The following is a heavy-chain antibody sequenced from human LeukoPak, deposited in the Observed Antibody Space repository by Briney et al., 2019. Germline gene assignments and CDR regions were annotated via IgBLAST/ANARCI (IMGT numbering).Heavy chain of an antibody. CDR1: GFTLRNYW. CDR3: ARYSSSSGGASYYLDY. Sequence: AGGSLRLSCTASGFTLRNYWMHWVRQVPGKRLVWVSRISGDGSVTNYADSVQGRFTISRDNAKNILYLQINSLRSEDMAVYYCARYSSSSGGASYYLDYWGHGTLVTVSS. J-gene: IGHJ4*01. CDR2: ISGDGSVT. V-gene: IGHV3-74*01. D-gene: IGHD6-6*01.